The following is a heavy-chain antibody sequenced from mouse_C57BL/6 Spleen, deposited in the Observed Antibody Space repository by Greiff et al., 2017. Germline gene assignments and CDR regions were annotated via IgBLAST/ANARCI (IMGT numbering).Heavy chain of an antibody. CDR2: IWSGGST. Sequence: QVQLKESGPGLVQPSQSLSITCTVSGFSLTSYGVHWVRQSPGKGLEWLGVIWSGGSTDYNAAFISRLSISKDNSKSQVFFKMNSLQADDTAIYYGARKQVGYDGYYVFAYWGQGTLVTVSA. CDR3: ARKQVGYDGYYVFAY. CDR1: GFSLTSYG. J-gene: IGHJ3*01. D-gene: IGHD2-3*01. V-gene: IGHV2-2*01.